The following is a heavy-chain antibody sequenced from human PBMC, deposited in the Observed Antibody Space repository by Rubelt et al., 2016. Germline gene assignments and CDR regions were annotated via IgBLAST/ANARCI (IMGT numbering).Heavy chain of an antibody. Sequence: QVQLQESGPGLVKPSETLSLTCTVSGGSITTYYWSWIRQPPGKGLEWIGYVQYSVTTKYNPSLKGRATISVDTSQKQFSLMLTSVTAADTAVYFCAGSGYSSGWYDYWGQGTLVTVSS. CDR1: GGSITTYY. CDR3: AGSGYSSGWYDY. V-gene: IGHV4-59*01. J-gene: IGHJ4*02. D-gene: IGHD6-19*01. CDR2: VQYSVTT.